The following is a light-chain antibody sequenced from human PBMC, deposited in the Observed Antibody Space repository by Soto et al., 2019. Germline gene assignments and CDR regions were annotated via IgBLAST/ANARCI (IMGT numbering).Light chain of an antibody. J-gene: IGKJ5*01. V-gene: IGKV1-27*01. CDR3: QTHDSAPHT. CDR1: QGISNG. CDR2: AAS. Sequence: DIQMTQSPSSLSASVGDRVTITCRASQGISNGLAWYQQKPGKVPKLLIYAASTLQPGVPSRFSGSGSGTDFTLTISSLQPEDVATYYGQTHDSAPHTFGQGTRLEIK.